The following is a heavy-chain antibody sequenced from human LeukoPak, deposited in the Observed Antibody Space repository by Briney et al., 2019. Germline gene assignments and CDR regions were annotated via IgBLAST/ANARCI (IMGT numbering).Heavy chain of an antibody. CDR2: INWNSGTM. CDR1: GFSFADAT. V-gene: IGHV3-9*01. J-gene: IGHJ6*03. Sequence: GGSLRLSRAASGFSFADATMHWVRQVPGKGLEWVSGINWNSGTMGYADSVKGRFTVSRDNAKNSLYLQMNSLKTEDTALYYCAKDPYMDVWGKGITVTVSS. CDR3: AKDPYMDV.